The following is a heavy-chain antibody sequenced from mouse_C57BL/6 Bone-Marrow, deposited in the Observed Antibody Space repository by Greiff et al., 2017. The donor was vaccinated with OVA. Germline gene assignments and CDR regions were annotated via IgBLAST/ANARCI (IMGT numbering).Heavy chain of an antibody. D-gene: IGHD2-1*01. CDR1: GFNIKDDY. CDR2: IDPENGDT. Sequence: EFQLQQSGAELVRPGASVKLSCTASGFNIKDDYMHWVKQRPEQGLEWIGWIDPENGDTEYASKFQGKATITADTSSNTAYLQLSSLTSEDTAVYYCTTRGNFDYWGQGTTLTVSS. V-gene: IGHV14-4*01. J-gene: IGHJ2*01. CDR3: TTRGNFDY.